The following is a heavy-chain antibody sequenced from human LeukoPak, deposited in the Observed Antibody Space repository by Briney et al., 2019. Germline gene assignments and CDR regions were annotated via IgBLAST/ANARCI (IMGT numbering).Heavy chain of an antibody. Sequence: ASVKVSCKASGYTFTGYYMHWVRQAPGQGLEWMGWINPNSGGTNYAQKFQGRVTMTRDTSISTVYMELSRLTYDDTAVYFCARSLGSSFSFYFDSWGQGTLVTVSS. CDR2: INPNSGGT. CDR3: ARSLGSSFSFYFDS. CDR1: GYTFTGYY. D-gene: IGHD6-13*01. V-gene: IGHV1-2*02. J-gene: IGHJ4*02.